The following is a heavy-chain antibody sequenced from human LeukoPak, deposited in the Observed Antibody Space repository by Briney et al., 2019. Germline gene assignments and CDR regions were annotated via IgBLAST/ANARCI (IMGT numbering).Heavy chain of an antibody. V-gene: IGHV4-31*02. J-gene: IGHJ4*02. CDR3: ARRTYYYDSSGYYGPSYFDY. CDR1: GFTFSSYA. CDR2: IYYSGST. Sequence: LRLSCAASGFTFSSYAMSWVRQAPGKGLEWIGYIYYSGSTYYNPSLKSRVTISVDTSKNQFSLKLSSVTAADTAVYYCARRTYYYDSSGYYGPSYFDYWGQGTLVTVSS. D-gene: IGHD3-22*01.